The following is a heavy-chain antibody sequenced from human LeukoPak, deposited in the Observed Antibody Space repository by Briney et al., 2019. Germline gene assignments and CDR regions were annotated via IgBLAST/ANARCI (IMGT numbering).Heavy chain of an antibody. CDR3: AWEVRGAHPGQFDY. Sequence: PGGSLRLSCAASGFTFSSYAMHWVRQAPGKGLEWVAVISYDGSNKYYADSVKGRFTISRDNSKNTLYLQMNSLRAEDTAVYYCAWEVRGAHPGQFDYWGQGTLVTVSS. V-gene: IGHV3-30*04. CDR1: GFTFSSYA. CDR2: ISYDGSNK. J-gene: IGHJ4*02. D-gene: IGHD3-10*01.